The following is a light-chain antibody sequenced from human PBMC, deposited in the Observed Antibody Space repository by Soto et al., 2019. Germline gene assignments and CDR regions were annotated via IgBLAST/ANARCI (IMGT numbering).Light chain of an antibody. CDR3: QQFSSYPLT. J-gene: IGKJ5*01. Sequence: EIVMTQSPATLSLSPGERATLSCRSSQTVRNNYLAWYQQKPGQAPRLXIYDASSRATGIPDSFSGGGSGTDFTLTISRLEPEDFAVYYCQQFSSYPLTFGGGTRLEIK. CDR2: DAS. CDR1: QTVRNNY. V-gene: IGKV3-20*01.